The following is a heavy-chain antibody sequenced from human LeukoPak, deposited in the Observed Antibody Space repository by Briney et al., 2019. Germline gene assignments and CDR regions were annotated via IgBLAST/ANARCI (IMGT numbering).Heavy chain of an antibody. CDR3: ATSTYSGSYLVY. V-gene: IGHV1-24*01. CDR1: GYTLTELS. Sequence: ASVKVSCKVSGYTLTELSMHWVRQAPGEGLEWMGGFDPEDGETIYAQKFQGRVTMTEDTSTDTAYMELSSLRSGDTAVYYCATSTYSGSYLVYWGQGTLVTVSS. D-gene: IGHD1-26*01. CDR2: FDPEDGET. J-gene: IGHJ4*02.